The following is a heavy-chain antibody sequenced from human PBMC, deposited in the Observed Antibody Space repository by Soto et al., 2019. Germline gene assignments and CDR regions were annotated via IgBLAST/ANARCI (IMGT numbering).Heavy chain of an antibody. CDR2: IYYLGNT. CDR3: ARRPYATVTVDY. Sequence: PSETLSLTCSVSGGSIRSSSSYWGWIRQPPGKGLEWVGSIYYLGNTYYNPSLGSRVTISVDTSKNQFSLKLSSVTAADTAVYYCARRPYATVTVDYWGQGTLVTVSS. V-gene: IGHV4-39*01. J-gene: IGHJ4*02. CDR1: GGSIRSSSSY. D-gene: IGHD4-17*01.